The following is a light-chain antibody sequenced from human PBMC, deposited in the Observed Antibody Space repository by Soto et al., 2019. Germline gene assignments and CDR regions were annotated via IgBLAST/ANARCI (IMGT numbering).Light chain of an antibody. Sequence: ETVLTQSPGTLSLSPGERATLSCRASQTIRSNYLAWYRQTPGQAPRLLIYGASNRATGIADRFSGSGSEPDFTLIISRLEPEDFALYYCQQYGSSPWTFGQGTKVEIK. CDR3: QQYGSSPWT. CDR1: QTIRSNY. V-gene: IGKV3-20*01. CDR2: GAS. J-gene: IGKJ1*01.